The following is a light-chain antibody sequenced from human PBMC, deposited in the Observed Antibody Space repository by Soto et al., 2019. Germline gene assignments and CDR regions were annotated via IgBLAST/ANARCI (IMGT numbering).Light chain of an antibody. V-gene: IGKV3-15*01. CDR3: QQYHIWWT. CDR1: QNIYSN. Sequence: EIVLTQSPATLSVSPGERATLSCRASQNIYSNIAWYQQRPGQAPRLLIYRASTRATGVPARFSGSGSGTDFTLTISSLQSEDFAVYYCQQYHIWWTFGQGTKVDIK. CDR2: RAS. J-gene: IGKJ1*01.